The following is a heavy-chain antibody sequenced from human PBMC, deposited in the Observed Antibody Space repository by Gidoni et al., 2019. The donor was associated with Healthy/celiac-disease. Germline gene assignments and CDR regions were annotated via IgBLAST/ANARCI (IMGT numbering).Heavy chain of an antibody. CDR1: GGTFTSSA. CDR2: IIPIFGTA. V-gene: IGHV1-69*01. D-gene: IGHD3-3*01. Sequence: QVQLVQSGAEVKKPGSSVKVSCTASGGTFTSSAISWVRQAPGQGLEWMGGIIPIFGTANYAQKFQGRVTITADESTSTAYMELSSLRSEDTAVYYCAGKLKSNDFWSGYLETWGQGTLVTVSS. CDR3: AGKLKSNDFWSGYLET. J-gene: IGHJ5*02.